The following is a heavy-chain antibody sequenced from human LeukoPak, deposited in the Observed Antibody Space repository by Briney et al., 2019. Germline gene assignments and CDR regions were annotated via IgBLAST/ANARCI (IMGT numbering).Heavy chain of an antibody. CDR3: AKVGAWELQRVFEN. CDR2: TNRDGSEQ. CDR1: GFTFSSYW. Sequence: PGGSLRLSCEVSGFTFSSYWMTWARHIPGKGLEWVANTNRDGSEQHYVESVKGRFTISRDNGRNSLYLQMDSLRVDDTAAYYCAKVGAWELQRVFENWGQGTLVTVSS. V-gene: IGHV3-7*01. J-gene: IGHJ4*02. D-gene: IGHD1-26*01.